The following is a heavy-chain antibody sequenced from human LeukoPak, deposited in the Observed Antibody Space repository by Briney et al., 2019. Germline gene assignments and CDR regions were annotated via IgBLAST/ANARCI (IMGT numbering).Heavy chain of an antibody. Sequence: SETLSLTCTVSGGSVSSGSYYWSWIRQPPGKGLEWIGYIYYSGSTNYNPSLKSRVTISVDTSKNQFSLKLSSVTAADTAVYYCARAMSSPYSSSWYPYYGMDVWGQGTTVTVSS. CDR3: ARAMSSPYSSSWYPYYGMDV. V-gene: IGHV4-61*01. CDR2: IYYSGST. J-gene: IGHJ6*02. D-gene: IGHD6-13*01. CDR1: GGSVSSGSYY.